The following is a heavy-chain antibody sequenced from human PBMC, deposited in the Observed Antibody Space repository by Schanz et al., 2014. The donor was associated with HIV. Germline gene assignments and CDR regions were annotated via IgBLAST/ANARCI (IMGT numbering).Heavy chain of an antibody. Sequence: EVQLVESGGGLVQPGGTLRLSCATSGFTFRTFSMDWVRQAPGRGLEWLAYISPGGDTIYYAESVQGRFTISRDYAKSSLYLQMNSLRDDDTAVYYCARGWRENSFDYWGQGIQATVSS. CDR3: ARGWRENSFDY. CDR2: ISPGGDTI. CDR1: GFTFRTFS. J-gene: IGHJ4*02. V-gene: IGHV3-48*02. D-gene: IGHD4-4*01.